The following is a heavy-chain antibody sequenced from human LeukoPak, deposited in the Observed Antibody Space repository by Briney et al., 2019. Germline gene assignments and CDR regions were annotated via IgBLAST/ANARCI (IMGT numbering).Heavy chain of an antibody. D-gene: IGHD1-26*01. CDR1: GFTFSSYW. Sequence: GGSLRLSCAASGFTFSSYWMSWVRQAPGKGLEWVAIIKQDGSEKYYVDSVKGRFTISRDNAKNSLYLQMNSLRAEDTAVYYCARLYSGSYLDYWGQGTLVTVSS. J-gene: IGHJ4*02. CDR2: IKQDGSEK. V-gene: IGHV3-7*01. CDR3: ARLYSGSYLDY.